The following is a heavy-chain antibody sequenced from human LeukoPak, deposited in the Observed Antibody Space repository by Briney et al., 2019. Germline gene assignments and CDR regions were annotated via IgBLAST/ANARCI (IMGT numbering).Heavy chain of an antibody. CDR1: GGSISSHY. CDR3: ARRKYGSGSYNFDY. CDR2: IYYSGST. Sequence: SETLSLTCTVSGGSISSHYWSWIRQPPGKGLEWIGYIYYSGSTNYNPSLKSRVTISVDTSKNQFSLKLSSVTAADTAVYYCARRKYGSGSYNFDYWGQGTLVTVSS. J-gene: IGHJ4*02. V-gene: IGHV4-59*11. D-gene: IGHD3-10*01.